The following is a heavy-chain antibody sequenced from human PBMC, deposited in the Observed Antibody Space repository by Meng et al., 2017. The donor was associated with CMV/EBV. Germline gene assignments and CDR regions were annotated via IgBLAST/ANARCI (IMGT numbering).Heavy chain of an antibody. CDR3: ARDSSGWYPHFDY. CDR1: GGSISSYY. Sequence: QLQLQESGPVLATPSETVSPTGSVSGGSISSYYWVWLRQPAGNGLEWIGSIYTSGSTNYNPSLKSRVTMSVDTSKNQFSLKLSSVTAADTAVYYCARDSSGWYPHFDYWGQGTLVTVSS. D-gene: IGHD6-19*01. V-gene: IGHV4-4*07. CDR2: IYTSGST. J-gene: IGHJ4*02.